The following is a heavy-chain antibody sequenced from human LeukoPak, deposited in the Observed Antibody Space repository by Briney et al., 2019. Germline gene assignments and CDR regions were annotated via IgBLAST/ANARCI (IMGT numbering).Heavy chain of an antibody. CDR3: AKGSTWIWRDFDY. Sequence: ASVKVSCKASGYIFTTYDINWVRLAPGQGLEWMAWMNPNTGYTGFAQKFQGRVTVSRNTDISTAYMELNSLRSEDTAVYYCAKGSTWIWRDFDYWGQGTLVTVSS. CDR2: MNPNTGYT. V-gene: IGHV1-8*03. CDR1: GYIFTTYD. J-gene: IGHJ4*02. D-gene: IGHD5-12*01.